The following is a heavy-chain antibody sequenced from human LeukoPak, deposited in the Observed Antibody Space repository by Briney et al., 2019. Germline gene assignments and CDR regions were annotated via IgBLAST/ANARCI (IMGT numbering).Heavy chain of an antibody. J-gene: IGHJ3*02. CDR2: IIPIFGTA. Sequence: GASVKVSCKASGGTFSSYAIRWVRQAPGQGLEWMGGIIPIFGTANYAQKFQGRVTITADESTSTAYMELSSLRSEDTAVYYCAREVVIKAFDIWGQGTTVTVSS. CDR1: GGTFSSYA. D-gene: IGHD3-22*01. CDR3: AREVVIKAFDI. V-gene: IGHV1-69*13.